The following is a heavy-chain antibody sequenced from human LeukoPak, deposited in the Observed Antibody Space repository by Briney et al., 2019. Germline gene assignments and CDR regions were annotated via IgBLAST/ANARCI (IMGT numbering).Heavy chain of an antibody. Sequence: ASVKVSCKVSGYTLTELSMHWVRQAPGKGLEWMGGFDPEDGETIYAQKFQGRVTMTEDTSTDTAYMELSSLRSEDTAVYYCATYGYYTRYFDYWGQGTLVTVSS. V-gene: IGHV1-24*01. CDR3: ATYGYYTRYFDY. D-gene: IGHD1-26*01. CDR1: GYTLTELS. J-gene: IGHJ4*02. CDR2: FDPEDGET.